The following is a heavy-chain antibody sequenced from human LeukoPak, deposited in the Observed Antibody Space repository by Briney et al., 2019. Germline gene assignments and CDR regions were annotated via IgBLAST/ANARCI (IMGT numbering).Heavy chain of an antibody. D-gene: IGHD2-15*01. J-gene: IGHJ5*02. V-gene: IGHV1-18*01. CDR3: TRVSCSGGSCCYNWFDP. CDR2: ISAYNSKT. Sequence: ASVKLSCKASGYTFTSYGISWVRQAPGQGLEWMGWISAYNSKTNYAQMLQSRVTMTTDTYTSIDYIVLKRLGSDDAVVYYRTRVSCSGGSCCYNWFDPWGQGTLVTVSS. CDR1: GYTFTSYG.